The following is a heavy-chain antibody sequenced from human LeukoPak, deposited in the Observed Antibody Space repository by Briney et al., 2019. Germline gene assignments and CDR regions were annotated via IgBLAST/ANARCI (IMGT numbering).Heavy chain of an antibody. CDR3: AKDGQQDDYGMDV. D-gene: IGHD1/OR15-1a*01. Sequence: GGSLRLSCAASGFTVSSNYINWVRQAPGKGLEWVSVLYSGGDTYYADSVKGRFTVSRDNSKNSLYLQMNSLRAEDTAVYYCAKDGQQDDYGMDVWGQGTTVTVSS. CDR1: GFTVSSNY. V-gene: IGHV3-53*01. J-gene: IGHJ6*02. CDR2: LYSGGDT.